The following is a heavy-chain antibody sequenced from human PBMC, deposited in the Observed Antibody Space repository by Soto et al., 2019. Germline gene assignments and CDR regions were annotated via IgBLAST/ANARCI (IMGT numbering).Heavy chain of an antibody. D-gene: IGHD3-10*01. V-gene: IGHV3-23*01. CDR2: VSGNGQGI. CDR1: GFTFSSYA. CDR3: AKDRDYPRDYFHY. J-gene: IGHJ4*02. Sequence: EVQLLESGGGLVQPGGSLRLSCAASGFTFSSYAMSWVRQAPGKGLEWVSAVSGNGQGIYYADSVRGRFTISRDNSKNTVFLHMGSLRAEDTAVYYCAKDRDYPRDYFHYWGQGTLVTVSS.